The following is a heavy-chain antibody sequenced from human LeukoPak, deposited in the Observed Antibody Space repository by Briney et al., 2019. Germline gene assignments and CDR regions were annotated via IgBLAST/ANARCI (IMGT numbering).Heavy chain of an antibody. V-gene: IGHV3-23*01. D-gene: IGHD6-19*01. J-gene: IGHJ4*02. CDR1: GFTFSSYA. CDR2: ISGSGGDT. Sequence: PGGSLRLSCAASGFTFSSYAIYWVRQAPGKGLEWVSGISGSGGDTYFADSVKGRFTISRDNSKNTVFLQVDSLRAEDTAVYYCAKTTAGYSSGRYPGWPVDYWGQGTLDTVSS. CDR3: AKTTAGYSSGRYPGWPVDY.